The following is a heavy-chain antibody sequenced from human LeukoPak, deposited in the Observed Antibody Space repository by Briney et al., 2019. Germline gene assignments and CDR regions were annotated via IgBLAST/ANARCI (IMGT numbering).Heavy chain of an antibody. CDR1: GHSVSSYY. V-gene: IGHV4-4*07. D-gene: IGHD1-26*01. CDR3: AKLGNQWELRPDY. J-gene: IGHJ4*02. CDR2: IDTSGST. Sequence: SETLSLTCTVAGHSVSSYYWSWIRQPAGKGLEWLGHIDTSGSTNYNPSLKSRVTMSVDPSKNQFSLKLSSVTAADTAIYYCAKLGNQWELRPDYWGQGALVTVSS.